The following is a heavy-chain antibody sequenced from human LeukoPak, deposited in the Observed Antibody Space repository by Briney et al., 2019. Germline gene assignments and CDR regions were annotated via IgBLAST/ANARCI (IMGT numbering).Heavy chain of an antibody. D-gene: IGHD3-10*01. Sequence: VGSLRLSCVASGFSLSNNYMSWVRQAPGKGLVWVSRINSDGRSTSYADSVKGRFTISRDNAKNTLYLQMNRLRAEDTAVYYCARVSERTVRGVYYYYYGMDVWGQGTTVTVSS. CDR3: ARVSERTVRGVYYYYYGMDV. CDR1: GFSLSNNY. CDR2: INSDGRST. V-gene: IGHV3-74*01. J-gene: IGHJ6*02.